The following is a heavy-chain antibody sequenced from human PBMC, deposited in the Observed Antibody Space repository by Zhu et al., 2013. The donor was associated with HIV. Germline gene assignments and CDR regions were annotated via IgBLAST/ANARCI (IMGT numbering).Heavy chain of an antibody. Sequence: QVQLVQSGAEVKKPGASVKVSCKASGYTFTGYYMHWVRQAPGQGLEWMGWINPNSGGTNYAQKFQGRVTMTRDTSISTAYMELSRLRSDDTAVYYCARDGGGYCSSTSCFVDQYGMDVWGQGDHGHRLL. CDR3: ARDGGGYCSSTSCFVDQYGMDV. D-gene: IGHD2-2*01. CDR2: INPNSGGT. J-gene: IGHJ6*02. V-gene: IGHV1-2*02. CDR1: GYTFTGYY.